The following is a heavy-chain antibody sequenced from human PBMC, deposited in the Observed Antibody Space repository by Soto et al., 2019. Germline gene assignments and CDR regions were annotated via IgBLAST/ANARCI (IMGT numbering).Heavy chain of an antibody. D-gene: IGHD2-21*02. CDR3: ARHPRVTATPYYFDY. J-gene: IGHJ4*02. CDR2: IYYSGST. CDR1: GGSVSGGSYY. Sequence: PSETLSLTCTVSGGSVSGGSYYWSWIRQPPGKGLEWIGYIYYSGSTNYNPSLKSRVTISVDTSKNQFSLKLSSVTAADTAVYYCARHPRVTATPYYFDYWGQGTLVTVSS. V-gene: IGHV4-61*01.